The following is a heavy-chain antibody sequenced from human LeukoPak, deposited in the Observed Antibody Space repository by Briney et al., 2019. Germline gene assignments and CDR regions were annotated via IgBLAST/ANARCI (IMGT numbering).Heavy chain of an antibody. V-gene: IGHV4-39*01. J-gene: IGHJ4*02. CDR3: TRGGDAYKLGNF. CDR2: LHFSGTP. D-gene: IGHD5-24*01. Sequence: PSETLSLTCTVSDDSISTNNYYWSWIRQPPGEGLEWVGTLHFSGTPYYSPSLNSRVSISVDTSKNQFSLMLKSVTATDTAVYYCTRGGDAYKLGNFWGQGTLVTVSS. CDR1: DDSISTNNYY.